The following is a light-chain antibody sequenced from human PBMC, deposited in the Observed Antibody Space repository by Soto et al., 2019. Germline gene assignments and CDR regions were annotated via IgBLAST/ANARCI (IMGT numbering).Light chain of an antibody. CDR1: ESVSGTY. V-gene: IGKV3-20*01. Sequence: EVVLTQSPGTLSLSPGERATLSCRASESVSGTYLAWYQKKPGQAPRLLIYGASTRDIGIPDRFSGSGSGTDFTLTISRLEPEDFAVYYCLQYGTSPPNTFGGGTKVEIK. CDR3: LQYGTSPPNT. J-gene: IGKJ4*01. CDR2: GAS.